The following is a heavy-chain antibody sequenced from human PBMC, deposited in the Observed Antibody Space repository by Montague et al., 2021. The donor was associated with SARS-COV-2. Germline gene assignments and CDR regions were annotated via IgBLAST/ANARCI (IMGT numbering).Heavy chain of an antibody. CDR1: GFTFSSYE. D-gene: IGHD6-19*01. Sequence: SLRLSCAASGFTFSSYEMNWVRQAPGKGLAWVSYISSSGSTIYYSDSVKGLFTISRDNAKNSLYLQMNSLRAEDTAVYYCARDSLFRSGYSSGWPDYWGQGTLVTVSS. CDR3: ARDSLFRSGYSSGWPDY. CDR2: ISSSGSTI. J-gene: IGHJ4*02. V-gene: IGHV3-48*03.